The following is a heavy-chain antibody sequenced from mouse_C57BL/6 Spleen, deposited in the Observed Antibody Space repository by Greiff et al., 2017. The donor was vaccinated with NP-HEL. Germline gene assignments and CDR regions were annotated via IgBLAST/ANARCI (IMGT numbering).Heavy chain of an antibody. Sequence: EVMLVESGGDLVKPGGSLKLSCAASGFTFSSYGMSWVRQTPDKRLEWVATISSGGSYTYYPDSVKGRFTISRDNAKNTLYLQMSSLKSEDTAMYYCARHDYDYGDYYAMDYWGLGTSVTVSS. CDR3: ARHDYDYGDYYAMDY. CDR1: GFTFSSYG. J-gene: IGHJ4*01. CDR2: ISSGGSYT. D-gene: IGHD2-4*01. V-gene: IGHV5-6*01.